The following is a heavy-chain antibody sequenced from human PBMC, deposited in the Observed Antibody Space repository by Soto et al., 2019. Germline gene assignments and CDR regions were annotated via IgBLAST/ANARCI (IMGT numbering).Heavy chain of an antibody. CDR2: TYYRSKWYN. V-gene: IGHV6-1*01. D-gene: IGHD6-19*01. J-gene: IGHJ3*02. CDR1: GDSVSSNSAA. Sequence: SQTLSLTCDISGDSVSSNSAAWNWIRQSPSRGLEWLGRTYYRSKWYNDYAVSVKSRITINPDTSKNQFSLQLNSVTPEDTAVYYCARVRKHSSGWYNAFDIWGQGTMVTVSS. CDR3: ARVRKHSSGWYNAFDI.